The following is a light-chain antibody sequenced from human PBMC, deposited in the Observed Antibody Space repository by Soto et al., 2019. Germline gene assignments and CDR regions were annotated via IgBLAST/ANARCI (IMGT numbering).Light chain of an antibody. CDR2: EVS. V-gene: IGLV2-8*01. CDR3: SSYSGSNNLV. J-gene: IGLJ2*01. Sequence: QSALTQPHSASGSPGQSVTISCTGTSSDVGGYNDVSWYQQHPGKAPKLMIYEVSKRPSGVPDRFSGSKSGNTASLTVSGLQAEDEADYYCSSYSGSNNLVFGGGTKLTVL. CDR1: SSDVGGYND.